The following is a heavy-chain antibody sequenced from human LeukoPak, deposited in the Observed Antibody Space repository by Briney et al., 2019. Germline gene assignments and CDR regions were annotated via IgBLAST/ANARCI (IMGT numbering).Heavy chain of an antibody. V-gene: IGHV4-34*01. Sequence: SETLSLTCAVYGGSSSGYYWSWIRQPPGKGLEWIGEINHSGSTNYNPSLKSRVTISVDTSKNQFSLKLSSVTAADTAVYYCARVRGYSYGLQRPYYYYMGVWGKGTTVTVSS. CDR1: GGSSSGYY. D-gene: IGHD5-18*01. CDR3: ARVRGYSYGLQRPYYYYMGV. J-gene: IGHJ6*03. CDR2: INHSGST.